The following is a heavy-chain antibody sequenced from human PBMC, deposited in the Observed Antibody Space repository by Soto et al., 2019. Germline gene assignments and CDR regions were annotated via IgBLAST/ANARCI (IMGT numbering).Heavy chain of an antibody. CDR1: GFSFNTYG. Sequence: QVHLVQSGAEVKKPGASVKVSCKASGFSFNTYGITWVRQAPGQGPEWMGWISTYNTKYAQKFEGRVTMTTDIVSTDTSTTIAYMELVSLRPDDTAVYYCARVYDRYGGGGFDYWGQRTLVTVSS. V-gene: IGHV1-18*04. CDR2: ISTYNT. D-gene: IGHD5-18*01. CDR3: ARVYDRYGGGGFDY. J-gene: IGHJ4*02.